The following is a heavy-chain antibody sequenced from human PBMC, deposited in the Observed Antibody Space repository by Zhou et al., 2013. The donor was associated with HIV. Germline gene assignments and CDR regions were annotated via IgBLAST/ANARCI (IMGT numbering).Heavy chain of an antibody. CDR2: IIPIFGAA. J-gene: IGHJ4*02. Sequence: QVQLVQSGAEVKKPGSSVKVSCKASGGTFSTYAISWVRLAPGQGLEWMGGIIPIFGAANYAQKFQGRVTITTDESTSTAYMELSSLRSEDTAVYYCARDTSGWYPLNGYFDYWGQGTLVTVSS. D-gene: IGHD6-19*01. V-gene: IGHV1-69*01. CDR1: GGTFSTYA. CDR3: ARDTSGWYPLNGYFDY.